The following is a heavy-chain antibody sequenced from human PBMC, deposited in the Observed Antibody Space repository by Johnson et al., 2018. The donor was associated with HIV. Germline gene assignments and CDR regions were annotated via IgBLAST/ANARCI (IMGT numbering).Heavy chain of an antibody. CDR3: YCTEHFGAGSESKGTFDA. CDR1: GFTFSSYW. D-gene: IGHD3-10*01. J-gene: IGHJ3*01. Sequence: EQLVESGGGLVQPGGSLRLSCAASGFTFSSYWMHWVRQAPGKGLEWISYISGSGFDTFYADSVKGRFTISRDNSKNTLYLQMTSLRQDDTAVYSCYCTEHFGAGSESKGTFDAWGQGTMVTVSS. CDR2: ISGSGFDT. V-gene: IGHV3-48*02.